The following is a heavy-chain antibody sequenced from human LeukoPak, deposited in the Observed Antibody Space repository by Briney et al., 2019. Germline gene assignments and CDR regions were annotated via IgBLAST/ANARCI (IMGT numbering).Heavy chain of an antibody. CDR2: IYYSGTS. Sequence: SETLSLTCTVSGGSISRYYWSWIRQPPGKGLEWIAYIYYSGTSNYNPSLKSRVTISLDTSKNQFSLKMSSVTAADTAVYYCASFSGSYFDYWGQGTLVTVSS. D-gene: IGHD1-26*01. V-gene: IGHV4-59*12. CDR3: ASFSGSYFDY. J-gene: IGHJ4*02. CDR1: GGSISRYY.